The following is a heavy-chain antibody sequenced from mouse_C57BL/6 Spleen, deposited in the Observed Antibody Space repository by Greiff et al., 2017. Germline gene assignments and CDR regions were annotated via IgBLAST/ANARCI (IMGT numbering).Heavy chain of an antibody. CDR3: ASRSRIAY. V-gene: IGHV5-12*01. J-gene: IGHJ3*01. Sequence: EVKVVESGGGLVQPGGSLKLSCAASGFTFSDYYMYWVRQTPEKRLEWVAYISNGGGSTYYPDTVKGRFTISRDNAKNTLYLQMSRLKSEDTAMYYCASRSRIAYWGQGTLVTVSA. CDR2: ISNGGGST. CDR1: GFTFSDYY.